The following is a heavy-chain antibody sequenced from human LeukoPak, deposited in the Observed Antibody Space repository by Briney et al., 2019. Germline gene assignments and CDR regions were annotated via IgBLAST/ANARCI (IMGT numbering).Heavy chain of an antibody. V-gene: IGHV3-48*01. Sequence: GGSLRLSCAASGFTLSGYGMNWVRQAPGKGLEWVSYISSSSRIIYYADSVKGRLTISRDNAKNSLYLQMNSLRAEDTAVYYCARILRGSGYAQLDYWGQGILVAVSS. J-gene: IGHJ4*02. CDR1: GFTLSGYG. CDR2: ISSSSRII. D-gene: IGHD3-22*01. CDR3: ARILRGSGYAQLDY.